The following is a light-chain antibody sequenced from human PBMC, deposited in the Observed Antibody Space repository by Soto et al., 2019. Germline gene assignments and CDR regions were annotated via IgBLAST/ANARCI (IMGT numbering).Light chain of an antibody. V-gene: IGKV3-20*01. CDR2: DAS. CDR3: HQYGTSPWT. CDR1: QSVSSSS. J-gene: IGKJ1*01. Sequence: EIVLTQSPDTLSLSPGERATLSFRASQSVSSSSLAWYQQKPGQAPRLLIHDASSSAIGIPDRFSGSGSGTDFTLTISRLEPEDFAVYYCHQYGTSPWTFGQGTKVEIK.